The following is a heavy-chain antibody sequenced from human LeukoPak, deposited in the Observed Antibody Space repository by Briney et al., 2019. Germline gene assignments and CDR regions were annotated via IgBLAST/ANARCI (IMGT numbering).Heavy chain of an antibody. CDR3: AAEYRTVATPTIDY. Sequence: GGSLRLSCAASGFTFSSSAMSWVRQAPGKGLEWVSAISGSGGSTYYADSVKGQFTISRDNSKNTLYLQMNSLRAEDTAVYYCAAEYRTVATPTIDYWGQGTLVTVSS. CDR2: ISGSGGST. V-gene: IGHV3-23*01. CDR1: GFTFSSSA. J-gene: IGHJ4*02. D-gene: IGHD4-23*01.